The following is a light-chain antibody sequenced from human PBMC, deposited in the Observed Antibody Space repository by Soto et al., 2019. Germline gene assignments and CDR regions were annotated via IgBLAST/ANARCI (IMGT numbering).Light chain of an antibody. J-gene: IGKJ5*01. CDR1: QNIRSK. CDR3: QQYESWTSIT. CDR2: GAS. V-gene: IGKV3-15*01. Sequence: EIVMTQSPATLSLSPGEGATLSCSASQNIRSKLAWYQQKPGQAPRLLISGASTRATGIPVRFSGSGSGTEFALAISSLQSEDFAVYYCQQYESWTSITFGPGTRLEI.